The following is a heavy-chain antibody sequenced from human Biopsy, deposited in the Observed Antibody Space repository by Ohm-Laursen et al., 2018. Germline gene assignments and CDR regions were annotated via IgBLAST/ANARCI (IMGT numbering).Heavy chain of an antibody. CDR3: ARDRGYYSDRTVPGYFDL. D-gene: IGHD3-22*01. V-gene: IGHV4-59*01. CDR2: VYYTGST. J-gene: IGHJ2*01. CDR1: GDSISSYY. Sequence: GTLSLTCSVSGDSISSYYWSWIRQSPGKGLEWIGYVYYTGSTGYNPSLQSRVTISVDTSKNHFSLRLRSVTPADTAIYYCARDRGYYSDRTVPGYFDLWGRGTPVTVSS.